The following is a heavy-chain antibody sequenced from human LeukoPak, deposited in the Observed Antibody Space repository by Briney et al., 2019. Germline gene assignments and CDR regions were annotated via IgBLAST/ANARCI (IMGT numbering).Heavy chain of an antibody. J-gene: IGHJ2*01. V-gene: IGHV3-33*01. Sequence: GGSLRLSCAASGFTFSSYGMHWVRQAPGKGLEWVAVIWYDGSNKYYADSVKGRFTISRDNSKNTLYLQMSSLGAADTAVYYCARDSAAGLDLWGRGTLVIVSS. CDR3: ARDSAAGLDL. D-gene: IGHD6-13*01. CDR2: IWYDGSNK. CDR1: GFTFSSYG.